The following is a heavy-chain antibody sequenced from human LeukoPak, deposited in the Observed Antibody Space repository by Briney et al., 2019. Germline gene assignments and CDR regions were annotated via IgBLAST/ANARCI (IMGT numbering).Heavy chain of an antibody. CDR2: IKQDGSEK. CDR1: GFTFSSYW. CDR3: ARRGTSSSWAHFDY. Sequence: PGGSLRLSRAASGFTFSSYWMTWVRQAPGKGLEWVAKIKQDGSEKYYVDSVKGRFTISRDNAKNSLYLQMNSLGAEDTAVYYCARRGTSSSWAHFDYWGQGTLVTVSS. J-gene: IGHJ4*02. D-gene: IGHD6-13*01. V-gene: IGHV3-7*05.